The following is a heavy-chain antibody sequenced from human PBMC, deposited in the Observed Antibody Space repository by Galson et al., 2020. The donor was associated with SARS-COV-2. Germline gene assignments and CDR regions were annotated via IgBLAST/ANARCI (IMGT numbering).Heavy chain of an antibody. CDR2: IFDSGTT. D-gene: IGHD3-22*01. CDR3: ARAGRFIDSSGHYPNYFAY. Sequence: ASETLSLTCTVSGGSISNYYWNWIRQAPGKGLEWIGHIFDSGTTNYNPSLKSRVTISVDTSKNQFSLRLRSVTAADTAVYYCARAGRFIDSSGHYPNYFAYWGQGTLLTVSS. CDR1: GGSISNYY. J-gene: IGHJ4*02. V-gene: IGHV4-59*01.